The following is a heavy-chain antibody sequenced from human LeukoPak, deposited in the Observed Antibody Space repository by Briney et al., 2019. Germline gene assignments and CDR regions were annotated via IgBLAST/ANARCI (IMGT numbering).Heavy chain of an antibody. V-gene: IGHV3-7*04. CDR3: KGGEY. Sequence: GGSLRLSCVVSGFSFSSHWMNWVRQALEKGLEWLASIKEDGSEKFYVDSVKGRFTISRDNAKNSLYLQMNSLRVEDAALYYCKGGEYLGQGTLVTVAS. J-gene: IGHJ4*01. CDR1: GFSFSSHW. D-gene: IGHD1-26*01. CDR2: IKEDGSEK.